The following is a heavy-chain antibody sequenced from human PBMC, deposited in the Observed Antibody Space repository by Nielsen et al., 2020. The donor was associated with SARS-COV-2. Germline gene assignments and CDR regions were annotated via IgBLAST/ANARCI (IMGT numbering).Heavy chain of an antibody. CDR2: ISSSGGST. Sequence: GGSLRLSCAASGFTFNIYAMAWVRRAPGRGLQWVTSISSSGGSTYYIDSVKGRFTISRDNSKNTLYLEMHSLRVEDTAVYYCAKDGVVRGDALDLWGQGTMVTVSS. J-gene: IGHJ3*01. D-gene: IGHD3-10*01. V-gene: IGHV3-23*01. CDR3: AKDGVVRGDALDL. CDR1: GFTFNIYA.